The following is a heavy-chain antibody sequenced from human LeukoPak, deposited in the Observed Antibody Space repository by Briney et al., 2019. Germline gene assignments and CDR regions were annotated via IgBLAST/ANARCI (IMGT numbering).Heavy chain of an antibody. D-gene: IGHD6-19*01. CDR1: GFTFSSYG. V-gene: IGHV3-33*01. J-gene: IGHJ4*02. Sequence: PGRSLRLSCAASGFTFSSYGMHWVRQAPGKGLEWVAVIWYDGSNIYYADSVKGRFTISRDNSKNTLYLQMNSLRAEDTAVYYCARTVSSGWYDYWGQGTLVTVSS. CDR2: IWYDGSNI. CDR3: ARTVSSGWYDY.